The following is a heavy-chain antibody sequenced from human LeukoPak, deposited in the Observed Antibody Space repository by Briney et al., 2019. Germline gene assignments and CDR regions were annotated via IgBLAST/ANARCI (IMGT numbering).Heavy chain of an antibody. CDR2: ISWNSGSI. Sequence: PGRSLRLSCAASGFTFDDYAMHWARQAPGKGLEWVSGISWNSGSIGYADSVKGRFTISRDNAKNSLYLQMNSLRAEDTALYYCAKGERSSPDVGHIDYWGQGTLVTVSS. V-gene: IGHV3-9*01. J-gene: IGHJ4*02. CDR1: GFTFDDYA. D-gene: IGHD1-1*01. CDR3: AKGERSSPDVGHIDY.